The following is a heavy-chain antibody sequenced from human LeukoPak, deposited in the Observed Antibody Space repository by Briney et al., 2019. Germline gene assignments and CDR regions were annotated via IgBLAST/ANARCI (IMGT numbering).Heavy chain of an antibody. CDR1: GGSFSGYY. CDR2: INHSGST. J-gene: IGHJ5*02. V-gene: IGHV4-34*01. D-gene: IGHD2-15*01. CDR3: ARVGLGYCSGGSCYSRWFDP. Sequence: KTSETLSLTCAVYGGSFSGYYWSWIRQPPGKGLEWIGEINHSGSTNYNPSLKSRVTLSVDTSKNQFSLKLSSVTAADTAVYYCARVGLGYCSGGSCYSRWFDPWGQGTLVTVSS.